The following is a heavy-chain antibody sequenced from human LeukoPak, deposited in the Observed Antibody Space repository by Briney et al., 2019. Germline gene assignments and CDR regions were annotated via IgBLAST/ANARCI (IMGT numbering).Heavy chain of an antibody. Sequence: SETLSLTCTVSGGSISSYYWSWIRQPPGKGLEWGGYIYYSGSTNYNPSLKRRLTISVDTSKNQFSLQLSSVTAAATAVYYCARYSSSWYEYWFDPWGQGTLVTVSS. J-gene: IGHJ5*02. D-gene: IGHD6-13*01. CDR2: IYYSGST. CDR3: ARYSSSWYEYWFDP. V-gene: IGHV4-59*01. CDR1: GGSISSYY.